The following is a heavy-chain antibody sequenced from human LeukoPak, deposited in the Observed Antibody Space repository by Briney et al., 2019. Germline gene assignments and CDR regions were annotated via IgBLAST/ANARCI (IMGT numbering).Heavy chain of an antibody. V-gene: IGHV3-23*01. CDR2: ISGSGGST. D-gene: IGHD3-22*01. CDR1: GFTFSSYA. Sequence: GGSLRLSRAASGFTFSSYAMSWVRQAPGKGLEWVSAISGSGGSTYYADSVKGRFTISRDNSKNTLYLQMNSLRAEDTAVYYCAKMEDYYDSSGENYWGQGTLVTVSS. J-gene: IGHJ4*02. CDR3: AKMEDYYDSSGENY.